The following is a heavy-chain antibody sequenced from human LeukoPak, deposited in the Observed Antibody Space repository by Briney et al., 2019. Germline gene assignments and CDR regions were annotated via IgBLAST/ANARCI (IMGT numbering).Heavy chain of an antibody. Sequence: ASVKVSCKASGYTFTGYYMHWVRQAPGQGLEWMGWINPNSGGTNYAQKFQGRVTMTRDTSISTAYMELSRLRSDDTAVYYCARDPKYYYDSSAGRYYYYYMDVWGKGTTVTISS. CDR1: GYTFTGYY. V-gene: IGHV1-2*02. CDR3: ARDPKYYYDSSAGRYYYYYMDV. CDR2: INPNSGGT. J-gene: IGHJ6*03. D-gene: IGHD3-22*01.